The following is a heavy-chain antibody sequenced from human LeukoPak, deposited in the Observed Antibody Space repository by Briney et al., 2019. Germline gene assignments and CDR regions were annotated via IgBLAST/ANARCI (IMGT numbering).Heavy chain of an antibody. CDR2: FYAGDSDT. CDR3: ARRTYDYDSSGNCVGSGCYFYGMDV. D-gene: IGHD3-22*01. CDR1: GYSFTNYW. Sequence: GESLKISCKGSGYSFTNYWIVWVRQMPGKGLEWVGIFYAGDSDTSYSPSFQGQVTISADKSISTAYLQWSSLNASDTAMYYCARRTYDYDSSGNCVGSGCYFYGMDVWGQGTTVTVSS. V-gene: IGHV5-51*01. J-gene: IGHJ6*02.